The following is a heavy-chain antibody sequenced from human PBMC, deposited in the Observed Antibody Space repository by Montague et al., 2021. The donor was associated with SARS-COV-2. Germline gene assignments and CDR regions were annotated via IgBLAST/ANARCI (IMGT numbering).Heavy chain of an antibody. Sequence: SLRLSCAASGFKFNDYYMSWIRETPGKGLEWVSYMSASTSFTKYXESVKGRFSISRDNARNSVFLQMNNLRVDDTAVYYCARGESARDLEFWGQGTLVTVSS. D-gene: IGHD3-10*01. V-gene: IGHV3-11*05. CDR3: ARGESARDLEF. CDR1: GFKFNDYY. J-gene: IGHJ4*02. CDR2: MSASTSFT.